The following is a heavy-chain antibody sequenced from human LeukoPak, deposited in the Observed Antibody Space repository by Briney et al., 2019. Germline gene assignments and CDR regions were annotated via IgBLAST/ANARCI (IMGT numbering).Heavy chain of an antibody. D-gene: IGHD3-22*01. V-gene: IGHV4-59*08. CDR2: IYYSGST. J-gene: IGHJ3*02. CDR1: GGSISSYY. CDR3: ARHSAPQYYYDSSGLYDAFDI. Sequence: SETLSLTCTVSGGSISSYYWSWIRQPPGKGLEWIGYIYYSGSTNYNPSLKSRVTISVDTSKNQFSLKLSSVTAADTAVYYCARHSAPQYYYDSSGLYDAFDIWGQGTMVTASS.